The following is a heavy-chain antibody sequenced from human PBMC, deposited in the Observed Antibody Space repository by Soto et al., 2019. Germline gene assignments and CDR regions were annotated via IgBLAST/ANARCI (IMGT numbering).Heavy chain of an antibody. CDR3: ARGLEVGAYDY. Sequence: SLRLSCAGSGFTFSRYWMNWVRQAPGKGLEWVANINQDGSEENYVDSVRGRFTISRDNAKKSLNLQMNSLRADDTAVYYCARGLEVGAYDYWGQGALVTVYS. CDR1: GFTFSRYW. J-gene: IGHJ4*02. V-gene: IGHV3-7*01. D-gene: IGHD1-26*01. CDR2: INQDGSEE.